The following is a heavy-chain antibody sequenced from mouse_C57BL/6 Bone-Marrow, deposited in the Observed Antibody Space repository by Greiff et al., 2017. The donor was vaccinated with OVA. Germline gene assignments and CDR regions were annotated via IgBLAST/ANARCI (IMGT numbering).Heavy chain of an antibody. Sequence: VKVEESGPGLVAPSQSLSITCTVSGFSLTSYAISWVRQPPGKGLEWLGVIWTGGGTNYNSALKSRLSISKDNSKSQVFLKMNSLQTDDTARYYCASDFYYAMDYWGQGTSVTVSS. CDR2: IWTGGGT. CDR1: GFSLTSYA. V-gene: IGHV2-9-1*01. J-gene: IGHJ4*01. CDR3: ASDFYYAMDY.